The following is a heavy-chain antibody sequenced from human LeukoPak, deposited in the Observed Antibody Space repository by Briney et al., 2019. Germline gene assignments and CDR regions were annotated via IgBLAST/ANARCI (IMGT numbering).Heavy chain of an antibody. V-gene: IGHV3-74*01. Sequence: GGSLRLSCAASGFTFSSYWMHWVRQAPGKGLVWVSRSNSDGSDTIYADSVKGRFTISRDNGKNTLYLQMNSLRAEDTAVYYCARVKREYYSDYWGQGNLVTVSS. CDR1: GFTFSSYW. D-gene: IGHD3-10*01. CDR2: SNSDGSDT. CDR3: ARVKREYYSDY. J-gene: IGHJ4*02.